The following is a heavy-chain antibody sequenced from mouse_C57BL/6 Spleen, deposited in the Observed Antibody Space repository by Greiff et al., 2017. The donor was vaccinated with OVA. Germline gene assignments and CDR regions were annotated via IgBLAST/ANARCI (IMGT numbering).Heavy chain of an antibody. CDR3: TRGGPTMITTKAMGY. V-gene: IGHV1-15*01. D-gene: IGHD2-4*01. J-gene: IGHJ4*01. Sequence: QVQLQQSGAELVRPGASVTLSCKASGYTFTDYEMHWVKQTPVHGLEWIGAIDPETGGTAYNQKFKGKAILTADKSSSTAYMELRSLTSEDSAVYYCTRGGPTMITTKAMGYWGQGTSVTVSS. CDR2: IDPETGGT. CDR1: GYTFTDYE.